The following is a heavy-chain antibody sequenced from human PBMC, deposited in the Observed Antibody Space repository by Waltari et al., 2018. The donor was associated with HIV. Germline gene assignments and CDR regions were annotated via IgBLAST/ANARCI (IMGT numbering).Heavy chain of an antibody. CDR3: ARGTYGDYFDY. D-gene: IGHD4-17*01. Sequence: QVQLQESGPGLVKASETLSLTCAVSDYSIGNGYYWGGIRQPPGKGLEWIGNIYHRGSTYYNPSLKSRVTISVDTSKNQLSLKLTSVTAADTAVYYCARGTYGDYFDYWGQGTLVTVSS. V-gene: IGHV4-38-2*01. CDR2: IYHRGST. CDR1: DYSIGNGYY. J-gene: IGHJ4*02.